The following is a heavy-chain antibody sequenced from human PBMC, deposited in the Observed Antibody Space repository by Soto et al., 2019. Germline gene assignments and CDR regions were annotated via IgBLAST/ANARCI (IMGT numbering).Heavy chain of an antibody. CDR3: AKRRGAGGHFDY. CDR2: VSIGGST. Sequence: GGSLRLSCAASGFTFSSYAMGWVRQGPGEGLEWVAVVSIGGSTHYADSVRGRFTISRDNSKNTLSLQMNSLTAEDTAVYFCAKRRGAGGHFDYWGQGALVTVYS. CDR1: GFTFSSYA. V-gene: IGHV3-23*01. D-gene: IGHD2-15*01. J-gene: IGHJ4*02.